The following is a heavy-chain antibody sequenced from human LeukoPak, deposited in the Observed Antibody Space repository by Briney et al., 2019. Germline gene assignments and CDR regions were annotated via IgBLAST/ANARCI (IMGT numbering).Heavy chain of an antibody. D-gene: IGHD3-10*01. CDR3: AHRPRSTMVRGDPSLYFDL. V-gene: IGHV2-5*02. J-gene: IGHJ2*01. CDR2: LYWDDDK. Sequence: SGPTLVKPTQTLTLTCTLSGFSLSTSGVGVGWIRQPPGKALEWLALLYWDDDKRYSPSLKNRLTITKDTSKNQVVLTMTNMAHVDTATYYCAHRPRSTMVRGDPSLYFDLWGRGTLVTVSS. CDR1: GFSLSTSGVG.